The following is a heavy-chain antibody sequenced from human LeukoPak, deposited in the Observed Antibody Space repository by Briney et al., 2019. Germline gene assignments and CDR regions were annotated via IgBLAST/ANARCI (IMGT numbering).Heavy chain of an antibody. V-gene: IGHV1-18*04. Sequence: ASVKVSCKASGYTLTGYYMHWVRQAPGQGLEWMGWISAYSGNTNYAQKLQGRVTMTTDTSTSTAYIELRSLRSDDTAVYYCARVVTALSDYYYYMDVWGKGTTVTISS. J-gene: IGHJ6*03. CDR3: ARVVTALSDYYYYMDV. CDR2: ISAYSGNT. D-gene: IGHD2-21*02. CDR1: GYTLTGYY.